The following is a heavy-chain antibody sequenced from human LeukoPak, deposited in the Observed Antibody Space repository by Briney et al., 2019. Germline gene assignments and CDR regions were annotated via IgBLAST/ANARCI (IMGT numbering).Heavy chain of an antibody. CDR1: GFTFSSYG. V-gene: IGHV3-30*02. J-gene: IGHJ4*02. CDR2: IRYDGSNK. CDR3: ATEVGSGWSLQY. D-gene: IGHD6-19*01. Sequence: PGGSLRLSCAASGFTFSSYGMHWVRQAPGKGLEWVAFIRYDGSNKYYADSVKGRFTISRDNSKNTLYLQMNSLRAEDTAVYYCATEVGSGWSLQYWGQETLVTVSS.